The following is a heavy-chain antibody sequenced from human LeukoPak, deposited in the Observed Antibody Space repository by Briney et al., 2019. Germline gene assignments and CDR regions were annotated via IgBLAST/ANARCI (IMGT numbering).Heavy chain of an antibody. D-gene: IGHD3-10*01. V-gene: IGHV1-46*01. J-gene: IGHJ3*02. CDR2: INPSGGST. Sequence: ASVKVSCKASGYTFTNYWIYWVRQAPGQGLEWMGIINPSGGSTNYAQRFQGRATMTRDTSTNTVYMDLSSLRSEDTAVYYCARDSRRIITMVRGAQMLGNAFDIWGQGTMVTVSS. CDR1: GYTFTNYW. CDR3: ARDSRRIITMVRGAQMLGNAFDI.